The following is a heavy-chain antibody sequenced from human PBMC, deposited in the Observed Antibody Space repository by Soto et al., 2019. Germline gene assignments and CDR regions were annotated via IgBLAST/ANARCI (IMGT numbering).Heavy chain of an antibody. CDR3: ARRTIFGVVNPFDY. CDR2: INAGNGNT. V-gene: IGHV1-3*01. Sequence: GASVKVSCKASGYTFTSYAMHWVRQAPGQRLEWMGWINAGNGNTKYSQKFQGRVTITRDTSASTAYMELSSLRSEDTAVYYCARRTIFGVVNPFDYWGQGTLVTVSS. CDR1: GYTFTSYA. J-gene: IGHJ4*02. D-gene: IGHD3-3*01.